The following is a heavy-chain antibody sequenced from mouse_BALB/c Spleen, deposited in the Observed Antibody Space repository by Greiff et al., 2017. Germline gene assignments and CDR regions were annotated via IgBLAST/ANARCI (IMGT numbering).Heavy chain of an antibody. CDR1: GFTFSSYA. D-gene: IGHD1-1*01. CDR3: ARDYYGSRPYFDY. J-gene: IGHJ2*01. CDR2: ISSGGST. Sequence: DVMLVESGGGLVKPGGSLKLSCAASGFTFSSYAMSWVRQTPEKRLEWVASISSGGSTYYPDSVKGRFTISRDNARNILYLQMSSLRSEDTAMYYCARDYYGSRPYFDYWGQGTTLTVSS. V-gene: IGHV5-6-5*01.